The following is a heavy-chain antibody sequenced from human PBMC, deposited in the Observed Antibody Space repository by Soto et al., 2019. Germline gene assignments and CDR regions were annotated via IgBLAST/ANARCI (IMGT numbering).Heavy chain of an antibody. D-gene: IGHD1-1*01. J-gene: IGHJ6*02. CDR1: GFTFSHYW. V-gene: IGHV3-7*01. Sequence: EVQLVESGGGLVQPGGSLRLSCVASGFTFSHYWMSWVRQAPGKGPEWVANIHQDGSEEYYVDSVKGRFTITRDNAKNSLYLQMHSLRVEDTAMFYCARDRSAGNYFYYGMDVWGQGTTVTVSS. CDR2: IHQDGSEE. CDR3: ARDRSAGNYFYYGMDV.